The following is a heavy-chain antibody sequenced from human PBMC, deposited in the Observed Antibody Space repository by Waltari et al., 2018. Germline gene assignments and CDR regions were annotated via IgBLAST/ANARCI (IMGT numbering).Heavy chain of an antibody. J-gene: IGHJ4*02. CDR3: TRGSGSSGGIY. D-gene: IGHD1-26*01. CDR2: IYPADSDT. Sequence: EVQLVQSGAVAKKPGESLKISCQASGYTFTSYWIGWVRQKPGKGLEWMGIIYPADSDTKYTPSFQGQVTISADKSIRTTSLQWSSLKASDTAIYYCTRGSGSSGGIYWGQGTLVSVSS. V-gene: IGHV5-51*01. CDR1: GYTFTSYW.